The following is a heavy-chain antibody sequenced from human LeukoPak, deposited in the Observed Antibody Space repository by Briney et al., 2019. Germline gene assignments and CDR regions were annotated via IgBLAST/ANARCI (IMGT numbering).Heavy chain of an antibody. V-gene: IGHV4-59*01. J-gene: IGHJ6*03. D-gene: IGHD6-6*01. CDR3: ARSGIAARPDYYYYYYMDV. CDR2: IYYSGST. Sequence: SETLSLTCTVSGGSISSYYWSWIRQPPGKGLEWIGYIYYSGSTNYNPSPKSRVTISVDTSKNQFSLKLSSVTAADTAVYYCARSGIAARPDYYYYYYMDVWGKGTTVTVSS. CDR1: GGSISSYY.